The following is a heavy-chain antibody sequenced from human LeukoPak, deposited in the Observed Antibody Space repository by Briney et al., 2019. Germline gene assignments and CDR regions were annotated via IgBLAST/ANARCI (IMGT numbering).Heavy chain of an antibody. Sequence: GGSLRLSCAASGFTFSSYGMHWVRQAPGKGLEWVAVISFDGDNKYYTDSVKGRFTISRDNSKNTLYLQMDSLRLEDTAAYHCARGLAITTFLDHWGQGTLVTVSS. CDR1: GFTFSSYG. D-gene: IGHD3-22*01. J-gene: IGHJ4*02. V-gene: IGHV3-30*03. CDR2: ISFDGDNK. CDR3: ARGLAITTFLDH.